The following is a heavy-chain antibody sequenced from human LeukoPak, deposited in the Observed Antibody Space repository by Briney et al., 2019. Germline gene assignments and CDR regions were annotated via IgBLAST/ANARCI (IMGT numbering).Heavy chain of an antibody. Sequence: GGSLRLSCAASGFTFSSYWMSWVRQAPGKGLEWVANIKQDGSEKYYVDSVKGRFTISRDNAKNSLYLQMNSLRAEDTAVYYCARDAAGDYYDSSGYYYPLWGQGTLVTVPS. J-gene: IGHJ4*02. CDR1: GFTFSSYW. CDR2: IKQDGSEK. CDR3: ARDAAGDYYDSSGYYYPL. D-gene: IGHD3-22*01. V-gene: IGHV3-7*01.